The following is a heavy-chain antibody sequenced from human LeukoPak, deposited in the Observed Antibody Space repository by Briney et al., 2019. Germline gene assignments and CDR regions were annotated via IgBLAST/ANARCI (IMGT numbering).Heavy chain of an antibody. V-gene: IGHV3-7*01. D-gene: IGHD3-22*01. CDR1: GFAFSSYW. CDR2: IKQDGSEK. J-gene: IGHJ4*02. CDR3: ARDSDYDSSGYQLH. Sequence: PGGSLRLSCAASGFAFSSYWMSWVRQAPGKGLEWVANIKQDGSEKYYADSVKGRFTISRDNAKNSLYLQMNSLRAEDTAVYYCARDSDYDSSGYQLHWGQGTLVTVSS.